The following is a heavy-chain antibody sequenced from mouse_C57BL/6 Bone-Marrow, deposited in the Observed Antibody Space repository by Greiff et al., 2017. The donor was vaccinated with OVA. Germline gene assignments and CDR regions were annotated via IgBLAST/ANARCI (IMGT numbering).Heavy chain of an antibody. CDR2: ISYSGST. D-gene: IGHD2-2*01. Sequence: DVKLVESGPGMVKPSQSLSLTCTVTGYSITSGYDWHWIRHFPGNKLEWMGYISYSGSTNYNPSLKSRISITHDTSKNHFFLKLNSVTTEDTATYYCARDQDGYGYAMDYWGQGTSVTVSS. CDR3: ARDQDGYGYAMDY. CDR1: GYSITSGYD. J-gene: IGHJ4*01. V-gene: IGHV3-1*01.